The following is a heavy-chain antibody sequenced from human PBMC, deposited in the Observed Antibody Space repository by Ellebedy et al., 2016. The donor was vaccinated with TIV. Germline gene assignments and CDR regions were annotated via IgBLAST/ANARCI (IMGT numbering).Heavy chain of an antibody. D-gene: IGHD2-21*02. V-gene: IGHV4-31*03. CDR1: GGSISSDNYY. CDR3: ARVPQLVCNGSDCYEHPYFDN. CDR2: IYYSGST. J-gene: IGHJ4*02. Sequence: SETLSLTXTVSGGSISSDNYYWSWIRQHPGKGLEWIGYIYYSGSTNYNPSLKSRVTISVDTSKNQFSLKLSSVTAADTAVYYCARVPQLVCNGSDCYEHPYFDNWGLGTLVTVSA.